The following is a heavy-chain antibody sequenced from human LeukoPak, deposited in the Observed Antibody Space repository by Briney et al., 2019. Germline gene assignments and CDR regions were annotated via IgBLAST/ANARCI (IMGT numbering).Heavy chain of an antibody. CDR1: VGSINSGGYC. CDR3: ASGQALGYSNYAIYPDASDL. V-gene: IGHV4-31*03. D-gene: IGHD4-11*01. J-gene: IGHJ3*01. CDR2: IFYSGTT. Sequence: SQTLSLTCTVSVGSINSGGYCWSWHRQHPGTGLEWVGYIFYSGTTFYTPSLKSRVTISVDTSKTQFSLRLSSVTAADTAVYYCASGQALGYSNYAIYPDASDLWGQGTMVTVSS.